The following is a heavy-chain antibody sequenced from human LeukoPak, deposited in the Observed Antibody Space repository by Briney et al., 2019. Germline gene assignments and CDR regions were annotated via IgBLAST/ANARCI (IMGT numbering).Heavy chain of an antibody. J-gene: IGHJ5*02. CDR3: ARDRNRDTAMAT. D-gene: IGHD5-18*01. Sequence: PGGSLRLSCAASGFTVSSNYMSWVRQAPGKGLVWVSRINSDGSSTSYADSVKGRFTNSRDNAKNTLYLQMNSLRAEDTAVYYCARDRNRDTAMATWGQGTLVTVSS. CDR2: INSDGSST. V-gene: IGHV3-74*01. CDR1: GFTVSSNY.